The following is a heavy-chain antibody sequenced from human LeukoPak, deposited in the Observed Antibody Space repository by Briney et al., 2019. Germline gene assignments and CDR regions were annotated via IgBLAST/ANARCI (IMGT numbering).Heavy chain of an antibody. CDR2: ISYDGSNK. CDR3: AKDTMDTVTTSDYYYGMDV. J-gene: IGHJ6*02. CDR1: GFTFSSYG. D-gene: IGHD4-17*01. Sequence: GGSLRLSCAASGFTFSSYGMHWVRQAPGKGLEWVAVISYDGSNKYYADSVKGRFTISRDSSKNTLYLQMNSLRAEDTAVYYCAKDTMDTVTTSDYYYGMDVWGQGTTVTVSS. V-gene: IGHV3-30*18.